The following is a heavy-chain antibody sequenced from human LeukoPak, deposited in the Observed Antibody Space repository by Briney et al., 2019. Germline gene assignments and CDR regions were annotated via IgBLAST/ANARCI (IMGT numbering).Heavy chain of an antibody. CDR3: ARDQMHYYDSTGTFDI. V-gene: IGHV3-30*01. CDR1: GFTFSSYA. J-gene: IGHJ3*02. CDR2: ISYDGRNK. Sequence: GGSLRLSCAASGFTFSSYAMHWVRQAPGKGLEWVAVISYDGRNKYYADSVKGRFTISRDNSKNTLYLQMDSLRAEDTAVYYCARDQMHYYDSTGTFDIWGQGTMVTVSS. D-gene: IGHD3-22*01.